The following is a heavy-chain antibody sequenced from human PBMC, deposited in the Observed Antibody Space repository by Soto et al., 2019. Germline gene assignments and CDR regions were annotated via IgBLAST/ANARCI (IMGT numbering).Heavy chain of an antibody. D-gene: IGHD3-3*01. CDR2: ISPTGSYI. Sequence: EVQLVESGGGLVKPGGSLRLSCAASGFTFSNHSMNWVRQAPGKGLEWVSSISPTGSYIYYADSVKGRFTISRDNAKNSLYLQMNSLRAEDTAVYYCARDFSPITICGWEYGMDVWGQGTTVTVSS. V-gene: IGHV3-21*02. CDR3: ARDFSPITICGWEYGMDV. J-gene: IGHJ6*02. CDR1: GFTFSNHS.